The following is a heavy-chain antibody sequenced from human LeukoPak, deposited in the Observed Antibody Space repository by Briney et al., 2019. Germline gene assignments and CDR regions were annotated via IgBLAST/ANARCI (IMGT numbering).Heavy chain of an antibody. CDR2: IYHSGST. CDR3: AVDWYYYDSSGYYFRDY. D-gene: IGHD3-22*01. V-gene: IGHV4-38-2*02. J-gene: IGHJ4*02. CDR1: GYSISSGYY. Sequence: PSETLSLTCTVSGYSISSGYYWGWIRQPPGKGLEWIGNIYHSGSTYYNPSLKSRVTISVDRSKNQFSLKLSSVTAADTAVYYCAVDWYYYDSSGYYFRDYWGQGTLVTVSS.